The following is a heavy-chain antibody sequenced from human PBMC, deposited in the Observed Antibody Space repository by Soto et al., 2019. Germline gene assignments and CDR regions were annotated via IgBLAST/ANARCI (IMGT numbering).Heavy chain of an antibody. CDR3: ARDILGGSYDFSH. V-gene: IGHV3-66*01. CDR2: ISSDDNT. CDR1: GFIVNNIF. D-gene: IGHD3-3*01. Sequence: EVQLMESGGGLVQPGGSLRLSCAASGFIVNNIFMTWVRQAPGKGLEWLSTISSDDNTYYAESVKGRFTISRDSPKNTLYLQMNSLRAEDTAVYHCARDILGGSYDFSHGGQGALVTVSS. J-gene: IGHJ1*01.